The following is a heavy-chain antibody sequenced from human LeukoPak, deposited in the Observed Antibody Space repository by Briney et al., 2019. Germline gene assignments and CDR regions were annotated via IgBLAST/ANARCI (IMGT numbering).Heavy chain of an antibody. CDR1: GFAVSGNY. D-gene: IGHD5-18*01. J-gene: IGHJ6*03. CDR3: ARERDYSYGLGMDV. V-gene: IGHV3-53*05. Sequence: GGSLRLSCAASGFAVSGNYMSWVRQAPGKGLEWVSVIYSGGSTYYADSVKGRFTISRDNSKNTLYLQMNSLGAEDTAVYYCARERDYSYGLGMDVWGKGTTVTVSS. CDR2: IYSGGST.